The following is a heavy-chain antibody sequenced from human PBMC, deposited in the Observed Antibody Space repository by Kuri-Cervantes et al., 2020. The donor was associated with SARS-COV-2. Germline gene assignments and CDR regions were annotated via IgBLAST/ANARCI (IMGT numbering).Heavy chain of an antibody. Sequence: GGFLRLSCSASGFSFSSYAMHWVRQPPGKGLEYVSAISSNGGSTYYADSVKGRFTISRDNSKSTLYLQMSSLRAEDTAVYYCVKDPKGFGVSSLVAAFDIWGQGTMVTVSS. D-gene: IGHD3-10*01. J-gene: IGHJ3*02. CDR1: GFSFSSYA. V-gene: IGHV3-64D*08. CDR3: VKDPKGFGVSSLVAAFDI. CDR2: ISSNGGST.